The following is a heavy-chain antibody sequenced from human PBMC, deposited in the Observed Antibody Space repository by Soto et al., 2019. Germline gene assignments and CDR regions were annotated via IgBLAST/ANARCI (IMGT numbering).Heavy chain of an antibody. V-gene: IGHV3-11*05. D-gene: IGHD2-21*02. J-gene: IGHJ6*02. Sequence: HVQLVESGGGLVKPGGSLRLSCAASGFSFSEYYMVWIRQAPGKGLEWVSYISSSSSRTNYADSVKGRFTISRDNAKNSLFLQMNSLRAEDTAVYYCARAGTAIYYGMNVWGQGTTVTVSS. CDR1: GFSFSEYY. CDR2: ISSSSSRT. CDR3: ARAGTAIYYGMNV.